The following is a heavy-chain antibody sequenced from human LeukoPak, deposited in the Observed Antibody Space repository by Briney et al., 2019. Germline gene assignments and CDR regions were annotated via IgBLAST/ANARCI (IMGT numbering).Heavy chain of an antibody. Sequence: GESLKISCKGSGYIFANYWIAWVRQMPGKGLEWMGIIYPDDSDTRYSPSFQGQVTISADKSITTAYLQWSSLKASDTAMYYCARLTSSWSFDYWGQGTLVTVSS. CDR1: GYIFANYW. V-gene: IGHV5-51*01. CDR2: IYPDDSDT. J-gene: IGHJ4*02. CDR3: ARLTSSWSFDY. D-gene: IGHD6-13*01.